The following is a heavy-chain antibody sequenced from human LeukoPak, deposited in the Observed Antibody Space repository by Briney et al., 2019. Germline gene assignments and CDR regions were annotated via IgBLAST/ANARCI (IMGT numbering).Heavy chain of an antibody. CDR1: GFTFSNFA. D-gene: IGHD6-6*01. CDR2: ISSGGAYT. Sequence: GGSLRLSCAASGFTFSNFAMSWVRQAPGKGLEWVSSISSGGAYTYYADSVKGRFTISRDNSKNTLYLQMNSLRAEDTAVHYCAKDPYSSSSGGPYAMDVWGQGTTVTVSS. J-gene: IGHJ6*02. V-gene: IGHV3-23*01. CDR3: AKDPYSSSSGGPYAMDV.